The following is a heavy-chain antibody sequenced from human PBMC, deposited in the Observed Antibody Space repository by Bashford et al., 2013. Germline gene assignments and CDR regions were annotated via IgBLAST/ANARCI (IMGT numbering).Heavy chain of an antibody. Sequence: ASVKVSCKASGYTFTSYGISWVRQAPGQGLEWMGWISAYNGNTNYAQKLQGRVTMTTDTSTSTAYMELRSLRSDDTAVYYCARVQLGYCTNGVCRTNWFDPWGQGTLVTVSS. CDR1: GYTFTSYG. CDR3: ARVQLGYCTNGVCRTNWFDP. J-gene: IGHJ5*02. V-gene: IGHV1-18*01. D-gene: IGHD2-8*01. CDR2: ISAYNGNT.